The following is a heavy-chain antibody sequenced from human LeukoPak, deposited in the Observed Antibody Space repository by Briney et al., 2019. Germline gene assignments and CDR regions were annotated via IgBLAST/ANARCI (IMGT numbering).Heavy chain of an antibody. Sequence: PSETLSLTCTVSGGSISSGDYYWSWIRQPPGKGLEWIGYIYYSGSTYYNPSLKSRVTISVDTSKNQFSLKLSSVTAADTAVYYCARLREGQKLLWFGEDSAFDIWGQGTMVTVSS. CDR3: ARLREGQKLLWFGEDSAFDI. D-gene: IGHD3-10*01. CDR1: GGSISSGDYY. CDR2: IYYSGST. V-gene: IGHV4-30-4*08. J-gene: IGHJ3*02.